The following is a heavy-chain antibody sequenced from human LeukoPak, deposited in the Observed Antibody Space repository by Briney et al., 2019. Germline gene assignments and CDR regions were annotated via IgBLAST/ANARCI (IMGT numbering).Heavy chain of an antibody. D-gene: IGHD5-24*01. Sequence: GGSLSFSFEAPGFTFVVYGLSGVRKPPGKGLEWVSGINWNGGSTGYADSVKGRFTISRDNAKNSLYLQMNSLRAEDTALYYCARGWNYFDYWGQGTLVTVSS. CDR2: INWNGGST. V-gene: IGHV3-20*03. J-gene: IGHJ4*02. CDR1: GFTFVVYG. CDR3: ARGWNYFDY.